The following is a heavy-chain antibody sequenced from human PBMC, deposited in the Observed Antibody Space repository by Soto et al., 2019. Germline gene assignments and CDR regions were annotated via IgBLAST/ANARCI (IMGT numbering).Heavy chain of an antibody. CDR1: GFTFSSYA. J-gene: IGHJ4*02. CDR3: AKGWVWVVTKPTYDY. V-gene: IGHV3-23*01. CDR2: ISGSGGST. Sequence: GGSLRLSCAASGFTFSSYAMSWVRQAPGKGLEWVSAISGSGGSTYYADSVKGRFTISRDNSKNTLYLQMNSLRAEDAAVYYCAKGWVWVVTKPTYDYWGQGTLVTVSS. D-gene: IGHD3-16*01.